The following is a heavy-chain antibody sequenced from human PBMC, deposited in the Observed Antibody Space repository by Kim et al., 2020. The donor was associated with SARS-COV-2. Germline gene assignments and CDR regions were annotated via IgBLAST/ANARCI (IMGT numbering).Heavy chain of an antibody. V-gene: IGHV1-69*13. D-gene: IGHD4-17*01. J-gene: IGHJ6*01. CDR1: GGTFSSYA. Sequence: SVKVSCKASGGTFSSYAISWVRQAPGQGLEWMGGIIPIFGTANYAQKFQGRVTITADESTSTAYMELSSLRSEDTAVYYCARDYDGTTVVGFGYYYGMDVWGQGTTVTVSS. CDR2: IIPIFGTA. CDR3: ARDYDGTTVVGFGYYYGMDV.